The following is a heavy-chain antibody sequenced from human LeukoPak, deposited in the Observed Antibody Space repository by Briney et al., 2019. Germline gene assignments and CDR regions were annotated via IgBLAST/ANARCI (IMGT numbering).Heavy chain of an antibody. V-gene: IGHV3-23*01. J-gene: IGHJ3*02. CDR1: GFTFSSYA. CDR2: ISGSGGST. Sequence: GGSLRLSCAASGFTFSSYAMSWVRQAPGKGLEWVSGISGSGGSTYYADSVKGRFSISRDNAKNSLYLQMNSLRAEDTSVYYCAREDSRLDNAFDIWGQGTMVTVSS. CDR3: AREDSRLDNAFDI. D-gene: IGHD1-1*01.